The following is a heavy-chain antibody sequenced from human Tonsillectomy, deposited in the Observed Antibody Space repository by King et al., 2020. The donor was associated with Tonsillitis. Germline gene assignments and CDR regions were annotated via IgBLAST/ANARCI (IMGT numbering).Heavy chain of an antibody. CDR2: ISSSSSYI. Sequence: VQLVESGGGLVKPGGSLRLSCAASGFTFSSYSMNWVRQAPGKGLEWVSSISSSSSYIYYADSVKGRFTISRDNAKNSLYLQMNSLRAEDTAVYYCARGSWIQLWFDYWGQGTLVTVSS. V-gene: IGHV3-21*01. J-gene: IGHJ4*02. CDR1: GFTFSSYS. D-gene: IGHD5-18*01. CDR3: ARGSWIQLWFDY.